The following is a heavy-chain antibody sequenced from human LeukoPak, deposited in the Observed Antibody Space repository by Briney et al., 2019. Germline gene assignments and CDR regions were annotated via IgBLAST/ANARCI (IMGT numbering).Heavy chain of an antibody. V-gene: IGHV4-59*08. CDR3: ARHGYRGDGYNWAANWFDP. Sequence: SETLSLTCTVSGGSISSYYWSWIRQPPGKGLEWIGYIYYSGSTNYNPSLKSRVTISVDTSKNQFSLKLSSVTAADTAVYYCARHGYRGDGYNWAANWFDPWGQGTLVTVSS. CDR2: IYYSGST. CDR1: GGSISSYY. D-gene: IGHD5-24*01. J-gene: IGHJ5*02.